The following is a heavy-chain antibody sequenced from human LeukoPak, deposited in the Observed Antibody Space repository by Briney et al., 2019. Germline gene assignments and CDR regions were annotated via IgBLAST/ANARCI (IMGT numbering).Heavy chain of an antibody. V-gene: IGHV3-23*01. CDR3: AKQGPIVGATTFDY. Sequence: GGSLRLSCAASGFTVSSYAMSWVRQAPGKGLEGVSAISGSGGSTYYADSVKGRFTVSRDNSKNTLYLQMNSLRAEDTAVYYCAKQGPIVGATTFDYWGQGTLVTVPS. CDR2: ISGSGGST. CDR1: GFTVSSYA. J-gene: IGHJ4*02. D-gene: IGHD1-26*01.